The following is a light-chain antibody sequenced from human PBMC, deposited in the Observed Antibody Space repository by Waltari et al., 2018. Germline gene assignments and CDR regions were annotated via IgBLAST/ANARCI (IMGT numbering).Light chain of an antibody. CDR2: YAS. V-gene: IGKV1-13*02. CDR3: QHFKTYPIT. Sequence: AIQLTQSPSSLSASVGDRVTIACRASQDINSDLAWYQQKPGKAPKLLILYASSLQSGVPSRFSGSGSGTDFTLTISSLQPEDFATYHCQHFKTYPITFGQGTRLEIK. CDR1: QDINSD. J-gene: IGKJ5*01.